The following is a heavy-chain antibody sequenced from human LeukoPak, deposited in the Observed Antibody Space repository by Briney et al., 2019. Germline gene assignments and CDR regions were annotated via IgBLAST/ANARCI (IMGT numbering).Heavy chain of an antibody. CDR3: ARVNKVGYYYSSCYYYYYYMDV. D-gene: IGHD3-22*01. V-gene: IGHV1-18*01. Sequence: ASVKVSCKASGYTFTSYGISWVRQAPGQGLEWMGWISANNGNTNYAQKLQGRVTMTTDTSTSTAYMELRSLRSDDTAVYYCARVNKVGYYYSSCYYYYYYMDVWGKGTTVTVSS. J-gene: IGHJ6*03. CDR2: ISANNGNT. CDR1: GYTFTSYG.